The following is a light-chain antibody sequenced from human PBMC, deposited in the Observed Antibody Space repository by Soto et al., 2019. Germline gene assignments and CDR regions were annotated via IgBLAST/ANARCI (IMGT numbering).Light chain of an antibody. Sequence: SCGLTEPPSVSVSPGQTACITCSGDKLGDKFAHWYQQRPGQSPVLVIYQDNKRPSGIPERFSGSNSGDTATLTISGTQAMDEADYYCQAWDSSSTYVFGTGTKVTV. V-gene: IGLV3-1*01. CDR1: KLGDKF. CDR3: QAWDSSSTYV. J-gene: IGLJ1*01. CDR2: QDN.